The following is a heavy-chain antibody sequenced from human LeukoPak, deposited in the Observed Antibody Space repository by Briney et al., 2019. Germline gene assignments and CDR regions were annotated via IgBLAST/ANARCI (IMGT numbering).Heavy chain of an antibody. Sequence: PGGSLRLSCAASGFTFSSYGMHWVRQAPGKGLEWVAVIWYDGSNKYYADSVKGRFTISRDNSKNTLYLQMNSLRAEDTAVYYCARDRPTVTMGNWFDPWGQGTLVTVSS. V-gene: IGHV3-33*01. CDR3: ARDRPTVTMGNWFDP. CDR2: IWYDGSNK. J-gene: IGHJ5*02. D-gene: IGHD4-17*01. CDR1: GFTFSSYG.